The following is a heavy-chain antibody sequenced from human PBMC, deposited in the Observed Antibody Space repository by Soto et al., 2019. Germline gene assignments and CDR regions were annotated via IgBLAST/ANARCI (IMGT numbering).Heavy chain of an antibody. V-gene: IGHV3-23*01. CDR1: GFTFNSYA. Sequence: GGSLRLSCAGSGFTFNSYAMTWVRQAPGKGLEWVSSIGGSGGGTFYAESVKGRFTISRDISTNTLFLQMKSLRIEDTAMYYWARVANFEDAFDISRQRTMVTV. J-gene: IGHJ3*02. CDR3: ARVANFEDAFDI. CDR2: IGGSGGGT.